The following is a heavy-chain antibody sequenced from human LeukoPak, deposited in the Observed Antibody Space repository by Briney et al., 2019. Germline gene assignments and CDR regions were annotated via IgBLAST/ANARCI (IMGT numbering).Heavy chain of an antibody. J-gene: IGHJ3*02. V-gene: IGHV3-21*01. CDR2: ISSSSSYI. Sequence: GGSLRLSCAASGFTFSSYSMNWVRQAPWKGLEWVSSISSSSSYIYYADSVKGRFTISRDNAKNSLYLQMNSLRAEDTAVYYCARTKSPYAFDIWGQGTMVTVSS. CDR1: GFTFSSYS. CDR3: ARTKSPYAFDI.